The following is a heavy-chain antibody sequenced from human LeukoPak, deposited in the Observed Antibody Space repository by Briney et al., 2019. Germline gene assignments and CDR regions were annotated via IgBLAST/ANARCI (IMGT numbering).Heavy chain of an antibody. CDR2: IKQDGSEK. V-gene: IGHV3-7*03. CDR3: AKAAAAPGFDF. CDR1: GFTFSSYW. D-gene: IGHD6-13*01. J-gene: IGHJ4*02. Sequence: SGGSLRLSCAAPGFTFSSYWMSWVRQAPGKGLEWVANIKQDGSEKYYVDSVKGRFTISRDNAKNSLYLQMNSLRAEDTALYYCAKAAAAPGFDFWGQGTLVTVSS.